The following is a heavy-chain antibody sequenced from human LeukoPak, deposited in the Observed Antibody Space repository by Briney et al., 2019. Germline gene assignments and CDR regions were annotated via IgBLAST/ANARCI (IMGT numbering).Heavy chain of an antibody. CDR3: AREQLGAVADY. CDR1: GGSISSYY. Sequence: SSETLSLTCTVSGGSISSYYWSWIRQPPGKGLEWIGYIYYSGSTNYNPSLKSRVTISVDTSKNQFSLKLSSVTAADTAVYYCAREQLGAVADYWGQGTLVTVSS. J-gene: IGHJ4*02. CDR2: IYYSGST. V-gene: IGHV4-59*01. D-gene: IGHD6-19*01.